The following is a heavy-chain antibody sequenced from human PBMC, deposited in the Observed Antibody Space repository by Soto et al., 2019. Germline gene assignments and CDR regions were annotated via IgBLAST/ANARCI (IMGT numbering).Heavy chain of an antibody. D-gene: IGHD2-2*01. CDR3: SKSWGSDIVVVPAAIGY. V-gene: IGHV3-30*18. CDR2: ISYDGSNK. CDR1: GFTFSSYG. Sequence: QVQLVESGGGVVQPGRSLRLSCAASGFTFSSYGMHWVRQAPGKGLEWEAVISYDGSNKYYADSVKGRVIISRDNSKNTLYLQITGLRAEDTAVYYCSKSWGSDIVVVPAAIGYWGQGTLVTVSS. J-gene: IGHJ4*02.